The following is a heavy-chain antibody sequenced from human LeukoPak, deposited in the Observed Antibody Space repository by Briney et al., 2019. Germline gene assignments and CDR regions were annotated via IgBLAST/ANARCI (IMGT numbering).Heavy chain of an antibody. CDR3: ARVLYDYVWGSYSSGPLGYFDY. Sequence: GGSLRLSCAASGFTFSSYAMSWVRQAPGKGLEWVSYISSSSSTIYYADSVKGRFTISRDNAKNSLYLQMNSLRAEDTAVYYCARVLYDYVWGSYSSGPLGYFDYWGQGTLVTVSS. J-gene: IGHJ4*02. CDR1: GFTFSSYA. V-gene: IGHV3-48*01. CDR2: ISSSSSTI. D-gene: IGHD3-16*01.